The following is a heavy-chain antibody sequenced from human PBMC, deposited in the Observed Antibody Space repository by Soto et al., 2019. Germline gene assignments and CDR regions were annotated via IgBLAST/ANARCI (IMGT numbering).Heavy chain of an antibody. J-gene: IGHJ6*02. CDR3: ARGGVAATRDYYYGMDV. CDR2: INPNSGGT. CDR1: GYTFTGYY. Sequence: ASVKVSCKASGYTFTGYYMHWVRQAPGQGLEWMGWINPNSGGTNYAQKFQGRVTMTRDTSISTAYMELSRLRSDDTAVYYCARGGVAATRDYYYGMDVWGQGTTVTVSS. V-gene: IGHV1-2*02. D-gene: IGHD2-15*01.